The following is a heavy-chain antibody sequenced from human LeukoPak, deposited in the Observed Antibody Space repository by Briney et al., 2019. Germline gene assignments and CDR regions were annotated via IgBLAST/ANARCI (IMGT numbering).Heavy chain of an antibody. Sequence: GGSLRLSCAASGFTFSSYSMNWVRQAPGKGLEWVSYISSSSSTIYYADSVKGRFTISRDNAKNSLYLQMNSLRAEDTAVYYCARGIGYCSSTSCYFDYWGQGTLVTVSS. CDR2: ISSSSSTI. D-gene: IGHD2-2*01. CDR3: ARGIGYCSSTSCYFDY. J-gene: IGHJ4*02. V-gene: IGHV3-48*01. CDR1: GFTFSSYS.